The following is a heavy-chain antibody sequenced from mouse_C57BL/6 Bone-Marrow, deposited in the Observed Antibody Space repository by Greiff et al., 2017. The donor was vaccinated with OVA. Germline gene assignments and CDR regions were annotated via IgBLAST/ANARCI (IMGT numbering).Heavy chain of an antibody. Sequence: VKVVESGAELARPGASVKLSCKASGYTFTSYGISWVKQRTGQGLEWIGEIYPRSGNTYYNEKFKGKATLTADKSSSTAYMELRSLTSEDSAVYFCARLHYGSSYWGQGTTLTVSS. D-gene: IGHD1-1*01. CDR3: ARLHYGSSY. J-gene: IGHJ2*01. V-gene: IGHV1-81*01. CDR1: GYTFTSYG. CDR2: IYPRSGNT.